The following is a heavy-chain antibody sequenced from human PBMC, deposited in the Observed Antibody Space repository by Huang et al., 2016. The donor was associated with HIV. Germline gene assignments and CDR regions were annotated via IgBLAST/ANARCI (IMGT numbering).Heavy chain of an antibody. J-gene: IGHJ3*02. CDR2: INPKTGGT. CDR3: ARGGTTMSPDDAFDI. V-gene: IGHV1-2*05. CDR1: GYPFSGYY. D-gene: IGHD1-1*01. Sequence: QVQLVQSGAEVKKPGASLIVSCTASGYPFSGYYLHWVRQAPGQGLEWMGRINPKTGGTLYAPKFQGRVTMTSDTSIITTYMELSSLTSDDTVVYYWARGGTTMSPDDAFDIWGQGTMVTVSS.